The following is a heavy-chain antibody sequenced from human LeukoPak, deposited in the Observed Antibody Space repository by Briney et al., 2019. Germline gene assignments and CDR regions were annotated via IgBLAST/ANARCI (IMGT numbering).Heavy chain of an antibody. CDR2: INHSGST. Sequence: SETLSLTCAVYGGSFSGYYWSWIRKPPGKGLEWIGEINHSGSTNYNPSLKSRVTTSVDTSKNQFSLKLSSVTAADTAVYYCARGLGSGSYRKYNWFDPWGQGTLVTVSS. D-gene: IGHD1-26*01. CDR3: ARGLGSGSYRKYNWFDP. J-gene: IGHJ5*02. CDR1: GGSFSGYY. V-gene: IGHV4-34*01.